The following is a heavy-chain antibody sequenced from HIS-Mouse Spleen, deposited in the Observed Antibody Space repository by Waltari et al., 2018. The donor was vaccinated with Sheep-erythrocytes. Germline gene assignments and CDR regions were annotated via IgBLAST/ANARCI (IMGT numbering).Heavy chain of an antibody. Sequence: QVQLGEYGGGVVQPGMSLRRSWAPSGFTFSSYAMHWVRQAPGKGLEWVAVISYDGSNKYYADSVKGRFTISRDNSKNTLYLQMNSLRAEDTAVYYCARGAFDIWGQGTMVTVSS. V-gene: IGHV3-30-3*01. J-gene: IGHJ3*02. CDR2: ISYDGSNK. CDR1: GFTFSSYA. CDR3: ARGAFDI.